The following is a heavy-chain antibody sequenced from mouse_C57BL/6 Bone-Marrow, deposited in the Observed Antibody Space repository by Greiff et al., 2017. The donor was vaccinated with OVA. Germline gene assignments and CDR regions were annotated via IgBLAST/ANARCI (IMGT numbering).Heavy chain of an antibody. Sequence: DVHLVESGGDLVKPGGSLKLSCAASGFTFSSYGMSWVRQTPVKRLEWVATISSGGSYTYYPDSVKGRFTISRDNAKNTLYLQMSSLKSEDTAMYYCARHGDYGSFFDYWGQGTTLTVSS. CDR1: GFTFSSYG. D-gene: IGHD1-1*01. CDR3: ARHGDYGSFFDY. J-gene: IGHJ2*01. CDR2: ISSGGSYT. V-gene: IGHV5-6*01.